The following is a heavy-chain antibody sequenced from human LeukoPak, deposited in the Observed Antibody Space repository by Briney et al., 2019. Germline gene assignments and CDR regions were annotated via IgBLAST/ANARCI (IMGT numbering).Heavy chain of an antibody. J-gene: IGHJ3*02. CDR3: AAGFPYCSSTSCSPWAFDI. V-gene: IGHV1-58*01. CDR1: GFTFTSSA. Sequence: SVKVSCKASGFTFTSSAVQWVRQARGQRLEWIGWIVVGSGNTNYAQKFQERVTITRDMSTSTAHMELSSLRSEDTAVYYCAAGFPYCSSTSCSPWAFDIWGQGTMVTVSS. CDR2: IVVGSGNT. D-gene: IGHD2-2*01.